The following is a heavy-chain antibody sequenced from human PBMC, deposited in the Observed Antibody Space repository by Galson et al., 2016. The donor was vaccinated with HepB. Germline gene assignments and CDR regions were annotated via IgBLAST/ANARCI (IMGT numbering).Heavy chain of an antibody. V-gene: IGHV3-48*02. CDR3: ARDGSSQFSSNWYVAFDI. CDR1: GFTFSRYS. J-gene: IGHJ3*02. CDR2: IRSRSSTI. Sequence: SLRLSCAASGFTFSRYSVNWVRQAPGKGLEWVSHIRSRSSTIYYADSVRGRFTISRDNTKNSLYLQMNSLRDEDTAVYYCARDGSSQFSSNWYVAFDIWGQGTVVTVSS. D-gene: IGHD6-13*01.